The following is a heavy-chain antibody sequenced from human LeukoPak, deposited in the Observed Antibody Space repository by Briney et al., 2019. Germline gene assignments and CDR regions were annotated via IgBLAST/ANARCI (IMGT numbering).Heavy chain of an antibody. J-gene: IGHJ3*02. CDR2: IYYSGST. CDR3: ARQEYYYGAFDI. Sequence: SETLSLTCTVSHGSFSSGDYYWSWIRQPPGKGLEWIGYIYYSGSTYYNPSLKSRITISVDTSKNQFSLKLSSVTAADTAVYYCARQEYYYGAFDIWGQGTMVTVSS. D-gene: IGHD3-10*01. CDR1: HGSFSSGDYY. V-gene: IGHV4-30-4*08.